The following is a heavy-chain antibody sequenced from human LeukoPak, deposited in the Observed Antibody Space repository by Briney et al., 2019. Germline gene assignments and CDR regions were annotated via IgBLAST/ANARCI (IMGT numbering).Heavy chain of an antibody. D-gene: IGHD6-13*01. J-gene: IGHJ4*02. CDR1: GYTFTGYY. CDR3: ARDTPSMYSSSLDY. CDR2: INPNSGGT. V-gene: IGHV1-2*02. Sequence: ASVKVSCKASGYTFTGYYLHWVRQAPGQGLEWVGWINPNSGGTTYAQKFQGSVTMTRDTSISTAYMEVSGLKSDDTAVYYCARDTPSMYSSSLDYWGQGTLVTVSS.